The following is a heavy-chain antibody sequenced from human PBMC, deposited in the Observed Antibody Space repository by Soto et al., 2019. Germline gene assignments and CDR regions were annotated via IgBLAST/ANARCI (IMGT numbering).Heavy chain of an antibody. V-gene: IGHV3-11*05. Sequence: QVQLVESGGGLVKPGGSLRLSCAASGFTFSDYYMSWVRQAPGKGLEWVSYISSSNSYTNYADSVKGRFTISRDNAKNSLYLQMNSLRVEDTDVYYCARDADILTGSDAFDIWGQGTMVTVSS. CDR1: GFTFSDYY. CDR3: ARDADILTGSDAFDI. CDR2: ISSSNSYT. D-gene: IGHD3-9*01. J-gene: IGHJ3*02.